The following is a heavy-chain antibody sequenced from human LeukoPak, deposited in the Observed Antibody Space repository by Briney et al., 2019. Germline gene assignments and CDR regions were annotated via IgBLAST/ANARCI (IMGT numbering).Heavy chain of an antibody. CDR3: AKDRVVLGVIITLDY. CDR1: GFTFSSYA. D-gene: IGHD3-10*01. J-gene: IGHJ4*02. Sequence: GGSLRLSCAASGFTFSSYAMSWVRQAPGKGLEWVSAISGSGGSTYYADSVKGRFTISIENSKNTLYLQMNSLRAEDTAVYYCAKDRVVLGVIITLDYWGQGTLVTVSS. CDR2: ISGSGGST. V-gene: IGHV3-23*01.